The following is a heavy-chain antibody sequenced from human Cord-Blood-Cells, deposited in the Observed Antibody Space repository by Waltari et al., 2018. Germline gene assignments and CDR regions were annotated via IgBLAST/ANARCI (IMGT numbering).Heavy chain of an antibody. V-gene: IGHV1-2*04. CDR1: GYTFTGYY. CDR3: VRSAGGYDYYYYGMDV. Sequence: QVQLVQSGAEVKKPGASVKVSCKASGYTFTGYYMHWVRQAPGQGLEWMGWINPNSGGTNYAQKFQGWVTMTRDTSISTAYMELSRLRSDDTAVYYCVRSAGGYDYYYYGMDVWGQGTTVTVSS. CDR2: INPNSGGT. D-gene: IGHD5-12*01. J-gene: IGHJ6*01.